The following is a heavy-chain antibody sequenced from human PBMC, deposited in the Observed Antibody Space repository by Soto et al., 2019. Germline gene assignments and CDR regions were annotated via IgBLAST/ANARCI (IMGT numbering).Heavy chain of an antibody. D-gene: IGHD3-3*01. V-gene: IGHV3-21*06. CDR3: DKDSEWHSTRSLFPPQV. Sequence: GGSLRLLCPASGFTFSDENISGVRQVPGKELEWVSGISGGGSYIFYADSVQGRFSISRYNPKNSLFLDINTLRVEDTAGYYWDKDSEWHSTRSLFPPQVWGPGSTV. CDR1: GFTFSDEN. CDR2: ISGGGSYI. J-gene: IGHJ3*01.